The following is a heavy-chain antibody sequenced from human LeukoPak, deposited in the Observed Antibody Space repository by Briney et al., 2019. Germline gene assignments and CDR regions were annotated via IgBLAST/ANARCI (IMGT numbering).Heavy chain of an antibody. V-gene: IGHV1-46*01. CDR1: GGTFSSYA. D-gene: IGHD1-26*01. CDR3: ARDMVGATPWD. CDR2: INPSGGST. J-gene: IGHJ4*02. Sequence: ASVTVSCKASGGTFSSYAISWVRQAPGQGLEWMGIINPSGGSTSCAQKFQGRVTMTRDTSTSTVYMELSSLRSEDTAVYYCARDMVGATPWDWGQGTLVTVSS.